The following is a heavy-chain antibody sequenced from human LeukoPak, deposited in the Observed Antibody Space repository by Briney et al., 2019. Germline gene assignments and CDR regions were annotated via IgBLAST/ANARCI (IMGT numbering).Heavy chain of an antibody. D-gene: IGHD3-22*01. V-gene: IGHV1-69*13. Sequence: ASVKDSCKASGGTFSSYAISWVRQAPGKGLDWMGGIIPIFGTANYAQKFQGRVTSTADESTSTAYMELSSLKSENTAEYYCARGEDSSCYYHPGYWGQGTLVTVSS. CDR3: ARGEDSSCYYHPGY. CDR2: IIPIFGTA. J-gene: IGHJ4*02. CDR1: GGTFSSYA.